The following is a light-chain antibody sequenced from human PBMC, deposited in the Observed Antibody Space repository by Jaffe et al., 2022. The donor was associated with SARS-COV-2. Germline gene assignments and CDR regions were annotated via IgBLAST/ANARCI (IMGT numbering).Light chain of an antibody. CDR1: SSNIGAGHD. CDR3: QSYDSSLSAYV. J-gene: IGLJ1*01. Sequence: QSVLTQPPSVSGAPGQRVTISCTGSSSNIGAGHDVHWYQQLPGTAPKLLIYGNSNRPSGVPDRFSGSKSGTSASLAISGLQAEDEADYHCQSYDSSLSAYVFGTGTKVTVL. CDR2: GNS. V-gene: IGLV1-40*01.